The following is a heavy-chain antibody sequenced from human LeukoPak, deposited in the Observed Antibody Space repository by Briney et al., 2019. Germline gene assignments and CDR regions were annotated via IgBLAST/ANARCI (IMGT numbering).Heavy chain of an antibody. V-gene: IGHV1-69*13. CDR2: IIPIFGTA. J-gene: IGHJ1*01. CDR1: GGTFSSYA. D-gene: IGHD3-22*01. Sequence: ASVKVSCKASGGTFSSYAISWVRQAPGQGLEWMGGIIPIFGTANYAQKFQGRVTITADESTSTAYMELSSLRSEDTAVYYCARAPDYYDSSSYYYWYFQHWGQGTLVTVSS. CDR3: ARAPDYYDSSSYYYWYFQH.